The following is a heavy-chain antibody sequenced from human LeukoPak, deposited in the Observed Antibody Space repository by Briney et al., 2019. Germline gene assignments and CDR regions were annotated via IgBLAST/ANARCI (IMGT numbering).Heavy chain of an antibody. CDR2: IYYSGST. V-gene: IGHV4-39*07. Sequence: NPSETLSLTCTVSGGSISSSSYYWGWIRQPPGKGLEWIGSIYYSGSTYYNPSLKSRVTISVDTSKNQFSLKLSSVTAADTAVYYCARDYRATGFDPWGQGTLVTVSS. CDR3: ARDYRATGFDP. CDR1: GGSISSSSYY. J-gene: IGHJ5*02. D-gene: IGHD5-12*01.